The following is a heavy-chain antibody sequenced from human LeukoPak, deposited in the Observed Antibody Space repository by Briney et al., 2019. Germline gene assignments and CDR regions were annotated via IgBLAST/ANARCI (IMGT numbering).Heavy chain of an antibody. D-gene: IGHD3-10*01. Sequence: SETLSLTCTVSGGSISSSSYYWGWIRQPPGKGLEWIGSIYYSGSTYYNPSLKSRVTISVDKSKNQFSLKLSSVTAADTAVYYCARRRITMVRGAPAQYYFDYWGQGTLVTVSS. CDR2: IYYSGST. V-gene: IGHV4-39*07. CDR3: ARRRITMVRGAPAQYYFDY. CDR1: GGSISSSSYY. J-gene: IGHJ4*02.